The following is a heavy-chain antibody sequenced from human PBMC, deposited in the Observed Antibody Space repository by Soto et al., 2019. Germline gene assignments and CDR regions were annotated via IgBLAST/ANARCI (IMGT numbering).Heavy chain of an antibody. Sequence: LRLSCVGSDFSLSGFYMSWVRQAPGKGLEWLSFISMSDSYKTYAASVEGRFTISRDNVKNILYLQMDSLRVEDTAVYYCASRGHCSNGQCHPFDYWGQGTQVTVSS. CDR2: ISMSDSYK. V-gene: IGHV3-11*06. D-gene: IGHD2-8*01. CDR3: ASRGHCSNGQCHPFDY. J-gene: IGHJ4*02. CDR1: DFSLSGFY.